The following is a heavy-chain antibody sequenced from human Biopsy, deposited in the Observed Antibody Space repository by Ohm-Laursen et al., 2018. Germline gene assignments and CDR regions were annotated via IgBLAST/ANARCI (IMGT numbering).Heavy chain of an antibody. CDR2: IYNTETT. CDR1: GGSISSSTTYY. Sequence: SETLSLTCSVSGGSISSSTTYYWAWLRQPPGKGLEWIGSIYNTETTFYNPCLKSRLTISVDTPTNQFSLKVSSVTAADSALYFCARHPTGFWFDPWGHGTLVTVSS. V-gene: IGHV4-39*01. CDR3: ARHPTGFWFDP. J-gene: IGHJ5*02.